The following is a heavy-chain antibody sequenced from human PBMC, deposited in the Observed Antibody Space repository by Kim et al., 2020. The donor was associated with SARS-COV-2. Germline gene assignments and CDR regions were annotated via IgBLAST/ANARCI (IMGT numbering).Heavy chain of an antibody. CDR3: ARGAEWYSSSWYIGWFDP. V-gene: IGHV3-48*03. CDR1: GFTFSSYE. CDR2: ISSSGSTI. D-gene: IGHD6-13*01. Sequence: GGSLRLSCAASGFTFSSYEMNWVRQAPGKGLEWVSYISSSGSTIYYADSVKGRFTISRDNAKNSLYLQMNSLRSEDTAVYYCARGAEWYSSSWYIGWFDPWGQGTLVTVSS. J-gene: IGHJ5*02.